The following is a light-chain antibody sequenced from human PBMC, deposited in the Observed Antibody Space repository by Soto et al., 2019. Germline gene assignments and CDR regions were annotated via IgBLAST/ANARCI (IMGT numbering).Light chain of an antibody. CDR1: SSNIGSNT. Sequence: QSVLTQPPSASETPGQRVTISCSGSSSNIGSNTVNWYRHLPGTAPKLLIYGNNQRPSGVPDRFSGSKSGNTAYLTISGLQVEDEAEYFCFSFTTTSTHVFGTGTKLTVL. V-gene: IGLV1-44*01. CDR2: GNN. J-gene: IGLJ1*01. CDR3: FSFTTTSTHV.